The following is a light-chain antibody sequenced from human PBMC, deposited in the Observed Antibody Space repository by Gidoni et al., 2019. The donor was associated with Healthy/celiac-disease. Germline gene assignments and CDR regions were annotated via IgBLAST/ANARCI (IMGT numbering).Light chain of an antibody. CDR1: SSNIGAGYD. Sequence: QSVLTQPPSVSGAPGQRVTISCTGSSSNIGAGYDVHWYQQLPGTAPKLLIYGNSHRPSGVPDRFSGSKSGTSAALAITGLQAEDEADYYCQSYDSSLGYVFGTGTKVTVL. CDR3: QSYDSSLGYV. J-gene: IGLJ1*01. CDR2: GNS. V-gene: IGLV1-40*01.